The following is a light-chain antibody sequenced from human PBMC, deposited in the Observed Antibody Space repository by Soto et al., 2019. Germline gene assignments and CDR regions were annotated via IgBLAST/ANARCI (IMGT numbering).Light chain of an antibody. J-gene: IGKJ1*01. CDR1: QSVSSN. V-gene: IGKV3D-15*01. CDR2: DAS. CDR3: HQYNNLWT. Sequence: EIVMTQSPATLSVSPGERATLSCRASQSVSSNLAWYQQKAGQAPRLLMYDASNRATGIPARFSGSGSGTEFTLTISSLQSEDFGVYYCHQYNNLWTFGQGTKVDIK.